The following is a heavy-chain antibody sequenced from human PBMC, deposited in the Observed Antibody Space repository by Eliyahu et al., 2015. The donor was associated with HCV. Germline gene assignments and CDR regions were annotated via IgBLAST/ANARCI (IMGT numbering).Heavy chain of an antibody. D-gene: IGHD6-6*01. CDR2: IYYSGST. Sequence: QVQLQESGPGXXKPSETLSLXXTVSGGSVSSXSYYXXWIRQPPGKGLEWFGYIYYSGSTNYNPSXKSRVTISVDTSKNQFSLKLSSVTAADTAVYYCASYSSSPYWYFDLWGRGTLVTVSS. CDR3: ASYSSSPYWYFDL. CDR1: GGSVSSXSYY. V-gene: IGHV4-61*01. J-gene: IGHJ2*01.